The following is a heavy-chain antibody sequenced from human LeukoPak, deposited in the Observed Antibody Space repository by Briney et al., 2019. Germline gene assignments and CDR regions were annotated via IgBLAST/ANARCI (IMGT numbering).Heavy chain of an antibody. D-gene: IGHD3-3*01. CDR1: GGSTSSYY. CDR3: ARLFWSDSHSFDY. V-gene: IGHV4-59*01. J-gene: IGHJ4*02. CDR2: IHYSGST. Sequence: SETLSLTCIVSGGSTSSYYWNWIRQPPGKGLEWIGYIHYSGSTNYNPSLKSRVTISLDTSKNQFSLKLSSVTAADTAVYYCARLFWSDSHSFDYWGQGTLVTVSS.